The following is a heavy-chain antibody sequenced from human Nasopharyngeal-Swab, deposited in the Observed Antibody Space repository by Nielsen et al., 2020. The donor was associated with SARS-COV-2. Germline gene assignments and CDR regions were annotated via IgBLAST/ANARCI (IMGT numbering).Heavy chain of an antibody. CDR2: INAGNGNT. Sequence: WVRQAPGQRLEWMGWINAGNGNTKYSQKFQGRVTITRDTSASTACMKLSSLRSEDTAVYYCARKSIAAAGRWVDYWGRGTLVTVSS. J-gene: IGHJ4*02. CDR3: ARKSIAAAGRWVDY. D-gene: IGHD6-13*01. V-gene: IGHV1-3*01.